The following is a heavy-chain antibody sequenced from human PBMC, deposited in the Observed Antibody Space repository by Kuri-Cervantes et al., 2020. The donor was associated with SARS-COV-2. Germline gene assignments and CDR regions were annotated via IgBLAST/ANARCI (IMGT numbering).Heavy chain of an antibody. V-gene: IGHV4-39*07. D-gene: IGHD3-10*01. Sequence: SETLSLTCTVSGGSISSSSYYWGWIRQPPGKGLEWIGSIYYSGSTYYNPSLKSRVTISVDTSKNQFSLKLSSVTAADTAVYYCARYITMVRGVIITSSRFDPWGQGTLVTVSS. CDR2: IYYSGST. J-gene: IGHJ5*02. CDR1: GGSISSSSYY. CDR3: ARYITMVRGVIITSSRFDP.